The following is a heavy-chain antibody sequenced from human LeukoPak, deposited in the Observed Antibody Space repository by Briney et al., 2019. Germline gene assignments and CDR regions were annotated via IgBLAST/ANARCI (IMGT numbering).Heavy chain of an antibody. V-gene: IGHV1-46*01. Sequence: ASVKVSCKASGYTFTSYYMHWVRQAPGQGLEWMGIINPSGGNTSCAQKFQGRVTMTRDTSTSTVYMELSGLRSEDTAVYYCARDFWSGHFASNWFDPWGQGTLVTVSS. CDR3: ARDFWSGHFASNWFDP. CDR1: GYTFTSYY. D-gene: IGHD3-3*01. CDR2: INPSGGNT. J-gene: IGHJ5*02.